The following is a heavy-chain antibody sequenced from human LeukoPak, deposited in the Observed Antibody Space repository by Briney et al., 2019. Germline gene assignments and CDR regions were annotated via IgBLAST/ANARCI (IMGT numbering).Heavy chain of an antibody. V-gene: IGHV3-21*06. D-gene: IGHD6-19*01. CDR1: GFTFSIHS. CDR3: ARDSSGWSRDR. Sequence: PGGSLRLSCAAFGFTFSIHSMSGVRQAPDKGREWVATKSSGGGLYYADSVKGRFTISRENAKNALDLQMNSRRVEDTAVFYCARDSSGWSRDRWGQGTLVTVS. CDR2: KSSGGGL. J-gene: IGHJ5*02.